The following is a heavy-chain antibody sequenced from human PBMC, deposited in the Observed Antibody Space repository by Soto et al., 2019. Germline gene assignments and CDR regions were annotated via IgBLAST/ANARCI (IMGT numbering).Heavy chain of an antibody. D-gene: IGHD3-9*01. CDR1: GYTFPGHY. CDR2: INPNSGGT. V-gene: IGHV1-2*02. J-gene: IGHJ5*02. CDR3: ARCPIDHNWFDP. Sequence: ASVKVSCKASGYTFPGHYMHWVRQAPGQGLEWMGWINPNSGGTNYAQKFQGRVTMTRDTSISTAYMELSRLRSHETAVYYCARCPIDHNWFDPWGQGTLVTVSS.